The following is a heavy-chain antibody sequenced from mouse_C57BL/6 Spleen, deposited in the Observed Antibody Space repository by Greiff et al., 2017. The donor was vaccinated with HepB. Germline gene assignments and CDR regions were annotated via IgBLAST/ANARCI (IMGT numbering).Heavy chain of an antibody. J-gene: IGHJ4*01. CDR2: INPGSGGT. Sequence: QVQLQQSGAELVRPGTSVKVSCKASGYAFTNYLIEWVKQRPGQGLEWIGVINPGSGGTNYNEKFKGKATLTADKSASTAYMQLSSLTSEDSAVYFCAREGSNYGYAMDDWGQGTSVTVSS. V-gene: IGHV1-54*01. D-gene: IGHD2-5*01. CDR1: GYAFTNYL. CDR3: AREGSNYGYAMDD.